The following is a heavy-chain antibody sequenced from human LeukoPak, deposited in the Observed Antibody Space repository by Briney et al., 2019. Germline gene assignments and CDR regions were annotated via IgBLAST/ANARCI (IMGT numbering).Heavy chain of an antibody. CDR1: GFTFSSYW. V-gene: IGHV3-7*01. CDR2: IKQDGSEK. Sequence: GGSLRLSCAASGFTFSSYWMSWVRQAPGKGLEWVANIKQDGSEKYYVDSVKGRFTISRDNAKNSLYLQMNSLRAEDTAVYYCARTGTRWGRYYYYYMDVRGKGTTVTVSS. D-gene: IGHD1-7*01. J-gene: IGHJ6*03. CDR3: ARTGTRWGRYYYYYMDV.